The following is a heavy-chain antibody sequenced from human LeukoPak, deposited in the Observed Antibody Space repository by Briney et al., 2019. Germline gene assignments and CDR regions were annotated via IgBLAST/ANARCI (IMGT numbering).Heavy chain of an antibody. CDR3: ASGAYYYYYGMDV. CDR1: GYTFTVYY. J-gene: IGHJ6*02. Sequence: VASAKVSCNASGYTFTVYYMHWVRQAPGQGLEWMGWINPNSGGTNYAQKFQGRVTMTRDTSISTAYMELSRLRSDDTAVYYCASGAYYYYYGMDVWGQGTTVTVSS. D-gene: IGHD1-26*01. V-gene: IGHV1-2*02. CDR2: INPNSGGT.